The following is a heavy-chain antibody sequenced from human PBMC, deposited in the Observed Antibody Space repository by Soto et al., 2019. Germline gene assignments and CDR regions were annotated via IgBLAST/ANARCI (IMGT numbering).Heavy chain of an antibody. J-gene: IGHJ6*02. V-gene: IGHV3-33*01. D-gene: IGHD3-22*01. CDR2: IWYDGSNK. CDR1: GFTFSSYG. CDR3: ARDSHDKDYYYGMDV. Sequence: GGSLRLSCAASGFTFSSYGMHWVRQAPGKGLEWVAVIWYDGSNKYYADSVKGRFTISRDNSKNTLYLQMNSLRAEDTAVYYCARDSHDKDYYYGMDVWGQGTTVTVSS.